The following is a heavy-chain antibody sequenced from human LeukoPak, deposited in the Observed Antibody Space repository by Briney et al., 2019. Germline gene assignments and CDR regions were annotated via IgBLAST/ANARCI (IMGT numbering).Heavy chain of an antibody. D-gene: IGHD3-10*01. Sequence: ASVKVSCKASGYTFTSYAMNWVRQAPGQGLEWMGWINTNTGNPTYAQGFTGRFVFSLDTSVSTAYLQISSLKAEDTAVYYCASSPSNYYGSGSPYWGQGTLVTVSS. J-gene: IGHJ4*02. V-gene: IGHV7-4-1*02. CDR2: INTNTGNP. CDR1: GYTFTSYA. CDR3: ASSPSNYYGSGSPY.